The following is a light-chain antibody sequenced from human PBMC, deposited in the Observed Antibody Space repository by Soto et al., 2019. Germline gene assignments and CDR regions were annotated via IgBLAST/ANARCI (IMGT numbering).Light chain of an antibody. J-gene: IGKJ1*01. V-gene: IGKV3D-15*01. CDR3: QQGDDWPWT. CDR1: QSVINN. CDR2: AVS. Sequence: EIVMTQSPATLSVSPGERANLSCRASQSVINNLAWYQQRPGQAPRLLVYAVSTRATGIPDRFSGSGSGTEFTLTISSLQSEDFAVYYCQQGDDWPWTFGQGTKVEVK.